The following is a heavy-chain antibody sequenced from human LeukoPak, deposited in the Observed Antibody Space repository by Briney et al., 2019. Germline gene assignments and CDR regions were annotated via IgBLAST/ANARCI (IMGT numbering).Heavy chain of an antibody. V-gene: IGHV4-34*01. J-gene: IGHJ4*02. D-gene: IGHD1-26*01. CDR1: GGSFSGYY. Sequence: SETLSLTCAVYGGSFSGYYWSWIRQPPGKGLEWIGEINHSGGTNYNPSLKSRVTISVDTSKNQFSLKLSSVTAADTAVYYCARGGSGSYYLPPFDYWGQGTLVTVSS. CDR3: ARGGSGSYYLPPFDY. CDR2: INHSGGT.